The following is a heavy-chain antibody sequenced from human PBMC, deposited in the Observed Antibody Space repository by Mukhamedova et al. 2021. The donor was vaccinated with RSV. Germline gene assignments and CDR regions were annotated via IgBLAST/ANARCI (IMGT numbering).Heavy chain of an antibody. CDR2: INHSGST. CDR3: ATWRYNYDYYYGMDV. V-gene: IGHV4-34*01. D-gene: IGHD1-14*01. Sequence: WIGEINHSGSTNYNPSLKSRVTISVDTSKNQFSLKLSSVTAADTAVYYCATWRYNYDYYYGMDVWGQGT. J-gene: IGHJ6*02.